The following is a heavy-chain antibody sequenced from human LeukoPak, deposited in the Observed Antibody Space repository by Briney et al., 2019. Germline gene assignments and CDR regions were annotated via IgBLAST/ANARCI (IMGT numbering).Heavy chain of an antibody. V-gene: IGHV1-18*01. CDR1: GYTFTSYG. CDR2: ISAYNGNT. J-gene: IGHJ4*02. Sequence: ASVKVSCKASGYTFTSYGISWVRQAPGQGLEWMGWISAYNGNTNYAQKLQGRVTMTTDTSTSTAYMELRSLRSEDTAVYYCARDNDSRDPPHFDYWGEGTLVTVSS. CDR3: ARDNDSRDPPHFDY. D-gene: IGHD3-16*01.